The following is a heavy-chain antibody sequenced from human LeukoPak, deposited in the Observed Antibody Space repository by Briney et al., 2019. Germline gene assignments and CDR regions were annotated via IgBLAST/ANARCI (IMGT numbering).Heavy chain of an antibody. Sequence: ASVKVSCKASGYTFASYAMHWVRQAPGQRLEWMGWINAGNGNTKYSQKFQGRVTITRDTSASTAYMELSRLRSDDTAVYYCARGGFDYWGQGTLVTVSS. CDR1: GYTFASYA. CDR3: ARGGFDY. J-gene: IGHJ4*02. V-gene: IGHV1-3*01. CDR2: INAGNGNT.